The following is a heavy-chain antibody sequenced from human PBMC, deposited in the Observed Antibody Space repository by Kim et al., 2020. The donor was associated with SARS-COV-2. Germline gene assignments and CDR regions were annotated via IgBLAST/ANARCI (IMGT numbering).Heavy chain of an antibody. CDR3: AILGKKEIDY. CDR2: INTNTGNP. V-gene: IGHV7-4-1*02. J-gene: IGHJ4*02. CDR1: GYTFTSYA. Sequence: ASVKVSCKASGYTFTSYAMNWVRQAPGQGLEWMGWINTNTGNPTYAQGFTGRFIFSMDTSVSTAYLQISSLTAEDTAVYYCAILGKKEIDYWGQGTLVTVSS.